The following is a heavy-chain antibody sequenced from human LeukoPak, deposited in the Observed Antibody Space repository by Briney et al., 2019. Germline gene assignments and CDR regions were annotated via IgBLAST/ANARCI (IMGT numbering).Heavy chain of an antibody. D-gene: IGHD5-18*01. Sequence: ASVKVSCKASGYTFTSDDINWVRQATGQGLEWMGWMNPKSGGTGYAREFQGRVTLTRNTSTSTAYMEVSSLRSEDTAVYYCARGVGYTYGHEWFDPWGQGTLVTVSS. CDR3: ARGVGYTYGHEWFDP. J-gene: IGHJ5*02. V-gene: IGHV1-8*01. CDR1: GYTFTSDD. CDR2: MNPKSGGT.